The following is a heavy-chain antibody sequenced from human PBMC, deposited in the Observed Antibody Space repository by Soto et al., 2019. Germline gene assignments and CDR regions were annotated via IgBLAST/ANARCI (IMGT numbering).Heavy chain of an antibody. Sequence: XGTLSLTCAVSGHSISSGYYWGCVRQPPGKGLEWIGSIYHSGSTHYNASLKSRVTISVDTSKNHFSLKLNSVTAADTAVYYCARADSDYYDNSGYPLDWGQGTLVTVSS. CDR3: ARADSDYYDNSGYPLD. V-gene: IGHV4-38-2*01. CDR1: GHSISSGYY. CDR2: IYHSGST. J-gene: IGHJ4*02. D-gene: IGHD3-22*01.